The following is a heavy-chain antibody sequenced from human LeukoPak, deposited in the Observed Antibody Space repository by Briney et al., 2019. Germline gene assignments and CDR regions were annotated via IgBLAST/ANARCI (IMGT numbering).Heavy chain of an antibody. D-gene: IGHD2-15*01. Sequence: PSETLSLTCAVYGGSFSGYYWSWIRQPPGKGLEWIGYIYYSGSTNYNPSLKSRVTISVDTSKNQFSLKLSSVTAADTAVYYCARHRPGYCSSGSCYDYGMDVWGQGTTVTVSS. CDR1: GGSFSGYY. J-gene: IGHJ6*02. CDR2: IYYSGST. CDR3: ARHRPGYCSSGSCYDYGMDV. V-gene: IGHV4-59*08.